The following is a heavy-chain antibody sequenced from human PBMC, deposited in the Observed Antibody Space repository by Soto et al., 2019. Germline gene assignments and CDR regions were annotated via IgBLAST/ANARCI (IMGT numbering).Heavy chain of an antibody. CDR2: IWYDGSNK. CDR1: GFTFSSYG. J-gene: IGHJ4*02. Sequence: PGGSLRLSCAASGFTFSSYGMHWVRQAPGKGLEWVAVIWYDGSNKYYADSVKGRFTISRDNSKNTLYLQMNSLRAEDTAVYYCASERSCCSSTSCYKASFDYWGQGTLVTVSS. V-gene: IGHV3-33*01. CDR3: ASERSCCSSTSCYKASFDY. D-gene: IGHD2-2*02.